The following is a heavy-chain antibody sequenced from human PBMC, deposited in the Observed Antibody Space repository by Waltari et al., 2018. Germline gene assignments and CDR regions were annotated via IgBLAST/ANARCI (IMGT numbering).Heavy chain of an antibody. CDR3: VFKRNWNYRFDY. CDR1: GYTFTSYY. D-gene: IGHD1-7*01. V-gene: IGHV1-46*01. CDR2: INPSGGST. J-gene: IGHJ4*02. Sequence: QVQLVQSGAEVKKPGASVKVSCKASGYTFTSYYMHWVRQAPGQGLEWMGIINPSGGSTSYAQKFQGRVTMTRDTSTSTVYMELSSLRSEDTAVYYCVFKRNWNYRFDYWGQGTLVTVSS.